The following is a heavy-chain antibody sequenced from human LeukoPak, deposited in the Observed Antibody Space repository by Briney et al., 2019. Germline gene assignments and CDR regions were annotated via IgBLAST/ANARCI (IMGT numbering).Heavy chain of an antibody. CDR1: GFTFRYYW. D-gene: IGHD2-15*01. J-gene: IGHJ5*02. CDR3: ARDLKRYCSGGSCYSAWFDP. V-gene: IGHV3-74*01. CDR2: NNSGGSST. Sequence: GSLELSCASSGFTFRYYWKDLVRPAPGKGVGWVSRNNSGGSSTSYADSVKGRFTISRDNAKNTLYLQMNSLRAEDTAVYYCARDLKRYCSGGSCYSAWFDPWGQGTLVTVSS.